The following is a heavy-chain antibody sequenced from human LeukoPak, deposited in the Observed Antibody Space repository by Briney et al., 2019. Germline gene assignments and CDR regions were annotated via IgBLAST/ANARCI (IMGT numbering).Heavy chain of an antibody. CDR1: GASIRSHH. V-gene: IGHV4-59*11. J-gene: IGHJ4*02. Sequence: SATLSLTCTVSGASIRSHHWTWIRQPPGKGLEWIGNVYYVGSTSYSPSLKSRVTISLDTSKNQFSLEMNSVTAADTAVYYCARSGDSSAYYSFWGQGILVTVSS. D-gene: IGHD3-22*01. CDR2: VYYVGST. CDR3: ARSGDSSAYYSF.